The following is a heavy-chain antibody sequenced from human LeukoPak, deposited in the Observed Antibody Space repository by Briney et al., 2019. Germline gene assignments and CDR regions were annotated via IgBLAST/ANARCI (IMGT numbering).Heavy chain of an antibody. CDR1: GGSISSGSYY. CDR2: IYTSGST. V-gene: IGHV4-61*02. CDR3: ARGGDCSSTSCYDNWFDP. J-gene: IGHJ5*02. D-gene: IGHD2-2*01. Sequence: SETLSLTCTVSGGSISSGSYYWRWIRQPAGKGLEWIGRIYTSGSTNYNPSLKSRVTISVDTSKNQFSLKLSSVTAADTAVYYCARGGDCSSTSCYDNWFDPWGQGTLVTVSS.